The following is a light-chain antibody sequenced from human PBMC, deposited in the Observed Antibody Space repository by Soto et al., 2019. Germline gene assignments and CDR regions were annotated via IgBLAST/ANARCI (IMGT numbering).Light chain of an antibody. V-gene: IGLV1-40*01. Sequence: QSVLTQPPSLSGAPGQRVTISCTGGSSNIGAGYDVHWYQQLPGTAPKLLVYGNINRPSGVPDRFSGSKSGTSASLAITGLQAEDEADYYCQSYDSSLSVSVFGTGTKLTVL. CDR2: GNI. CDR1: SSNIGAGYD. CDR3: QSYDSSLSVSV. J-gene: IGLJ1*01.